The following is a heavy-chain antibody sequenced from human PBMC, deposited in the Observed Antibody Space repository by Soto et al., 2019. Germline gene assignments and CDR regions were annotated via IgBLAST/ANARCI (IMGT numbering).Heavy chain of an antibody. CDR3: ARDPGDYYGSGSYLDY. D-gene: IGHD3-10*01. V-gene: IGHV3-30-3*01. CDR2: ISYDGSNK. Sequence: GESLKISCAASGFTFSSYAMHWVRQAPGKGLEWVAVISYDGSNKYYADSVKGRFTISRDNSKNTLYLQMNSLRAEDTAVYYCARDPGDYYGSGSYLDYWGQGTLVTVSS. J-gene: IGHJ4*02. CDR1: GFTFSSYA.